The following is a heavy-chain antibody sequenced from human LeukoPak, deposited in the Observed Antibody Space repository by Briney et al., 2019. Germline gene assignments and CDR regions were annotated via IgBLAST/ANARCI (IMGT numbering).Heavy chain of an antibody. V-gene: IGHV3-30*04. D-gene: IGHD3-22*01. CDR1: GFTFSSYA. CDR2: ISYDGSDK. J-gene: IGHJ4*02. Sequence: GGSLRLSCAASGFTFSSYAMHWVRQAPGKGLEWVAVISYDGSDKYYADSVKGRFTISRDNSKNTLYLQMNSLRAEDTAVYYCARRGYYCDSSGYEYYFDYWGQGTLVTVSS. CDR3: ARRGYYCDSSGYEYYFDY.